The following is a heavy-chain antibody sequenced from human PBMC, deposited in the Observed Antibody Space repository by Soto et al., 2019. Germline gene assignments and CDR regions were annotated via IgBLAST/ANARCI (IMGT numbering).Heavy chain of an antibody. V-gene: IGHV4-39*01. J-gene: IGHJ4*02. CDR1: GGSISTSSYF. CDR2: IYYSGST. CDR3: ARDYYSSGDY. D-gene: IGHD6-19*01. Sequence: SETLSLTCTVSGGSISTSSYFWGWIRQPPGKGLEWIGSIYYSGSTYYNPSLKSRVTISVDTSKNQFSLKLSSVTAADTAVYCCARDYYSSGDYWGQGPLVTVS.